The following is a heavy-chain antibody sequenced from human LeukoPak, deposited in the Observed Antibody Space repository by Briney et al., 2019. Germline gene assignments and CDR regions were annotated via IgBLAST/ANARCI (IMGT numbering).Heavy chain of an antibody. CDR1: GFTFSDNY. D-gene: IGHD1-1*01. CDR2: ISGNGGVI. CDR3: ARDPRTVRI. Sequence: GGSLRLSCAASGFTFSDNYMTWVCQAPGKGLEWLSYISGNGGVIQYADSVKGRFTISRDNAKNLLYLQMDSLRVEDTAIYYCARDPRTVRIWGQGALVTVSS. V-gene: IGHV3-11*04. J-gene: IGHJ4*02.